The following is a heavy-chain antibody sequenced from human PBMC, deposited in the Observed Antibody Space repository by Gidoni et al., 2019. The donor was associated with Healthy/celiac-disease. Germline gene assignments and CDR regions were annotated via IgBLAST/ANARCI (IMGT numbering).Heavy chain of an antibody. CDR2: IYYSGST. CDR1: GGSISSYY. Sequence: QVQLQESGPGLVKPSETLSPTCTVSGGSISSYYWSWIRQPPGKGLEWIGYIYYSGSTNYNPSLKSRVTISVDTSKNQFSLKLSSVTAADTAVYYCARGDQQGSSSWGQGTLVTVSS. D-gene: IGHD6-13*01. V-gene: IGHV4-59*01. CDR3: ARGDQQGSSS. J-gene: IGHJ4*02.